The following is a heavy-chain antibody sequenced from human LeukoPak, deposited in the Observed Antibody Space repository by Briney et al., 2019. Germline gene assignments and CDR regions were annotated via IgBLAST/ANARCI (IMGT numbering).Heavy chain of an antibody. CDR2: IYPGDSDT. CDR1: GYSFSNRW. Sequence: GESLKISCKGSGYSFSNRWIGWVRQMPGKGLEWMGSIYPGDSDTRYSPSFQGQVTISVDKSINTAYLQWSSLKASDTAMYYCARGDYCSSNSCSFDPWGQGTLVTVSS. CDR3: ARGDYCSSNSCSFDP. J-gene: IGHJ5*02. D-gene: IGHD2-2*01. V-gene: IGHV5-51*01.